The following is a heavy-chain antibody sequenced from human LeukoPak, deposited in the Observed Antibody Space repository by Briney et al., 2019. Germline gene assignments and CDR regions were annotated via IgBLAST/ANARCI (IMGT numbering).Heavy chain of an antibody. CDR1: AYSITTGYY. CDR2: VYHSGSA. V-gene: IGHV4-38-2*02. J-gene: IGHJ6*03. CDR3: ARVGPYYYYYMDV. Sequence: SETLSLTCTVSAYSITTGYYWGWIRQPPGKGLEWIGSVYHSGSAYYNPSLQSRVTVSVDTSKNHFSLRLSSVTAADTAVYYCARVGPYYYYYMDVWGKGTTVTVSS.